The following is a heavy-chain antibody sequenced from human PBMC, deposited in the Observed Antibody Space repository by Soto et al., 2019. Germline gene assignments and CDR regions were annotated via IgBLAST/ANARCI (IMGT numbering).Heavy chain of an antibody. CDR2: ISYDGSNK. J-gene: IGHJ3*02. V-gene: IGHV3-30-3*01. D-gene: IGHD5-12*01. CDR3: ARDWKWLQFGAFDI. CDR1: GFTFSSYA. Sequence: GGSLRLSCAASGFTFSSYAMHWVRQAPGKGLEWVAVISYDGSNKYYADSVKGPFTISRDNSKNPLYLQLDSLSAEDAAVYHCARDWKWLQFGAFDIWGQGTMVTVS.